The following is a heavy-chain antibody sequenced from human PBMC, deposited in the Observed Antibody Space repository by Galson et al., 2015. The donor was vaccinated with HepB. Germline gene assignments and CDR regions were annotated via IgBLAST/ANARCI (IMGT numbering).Heavy chain of an antibody. CDR3: AREGGRNRHDY. J-gene: IGHJ4*02. CDR1: GYTFDMFG. CDR2: INPNNGKI. D-gene: IGHD1-14*01. V-gene: IGHV1-18*01. Sequence: SVKVSCKASGYTFDMFGVSWVRQAPGQGLEWMGWINPNNGKINYEQKFQGRITMTTDTSTNTAHMELRSLRSDDTALYYCAREGGRNRHDYWGQGTLVTVSS.